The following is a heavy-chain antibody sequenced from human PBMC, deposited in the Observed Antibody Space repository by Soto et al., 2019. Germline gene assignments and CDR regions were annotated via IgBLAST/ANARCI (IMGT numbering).Heavy chain of an antibody. CDR2: IYHSGST. V-gene: IGHV4-4*02. Sequence: QVQLQESGPGLVKPSWTLSLTCAVSGGPISSSNWWSWVLQPPGKGLECIGEIYHSGSTNYNPSLKSRVTISVDKSKHQFYLKLRSVAAAATAVYYCARDLRELGFDPWGQGTLVTVSS. D-gene: IGHD1-26*01. J-gene: IGHJ5*02. CDR3: ARDLRELGFDP. CDR1: GGPISSSNW.